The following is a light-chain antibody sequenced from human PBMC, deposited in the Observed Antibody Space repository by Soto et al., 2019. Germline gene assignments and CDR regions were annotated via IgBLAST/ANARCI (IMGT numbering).Light chain of an antibody. J-gene: IGKJ4*01. CDR1: ESISDY. CDR3: QQTFSHLLS. V-gene: IGKV1-39*01. CDR2: SAS. Sequence: IQLTQSPSSLSASVGDRVTIVCRASESISDYLNWYQLKSGEAPKVLIYSASTLRGGVPSRFSGTGYGTEFTLTISSLQPEDVATYYCQQTFSHLLSFGGGTTVEIK.